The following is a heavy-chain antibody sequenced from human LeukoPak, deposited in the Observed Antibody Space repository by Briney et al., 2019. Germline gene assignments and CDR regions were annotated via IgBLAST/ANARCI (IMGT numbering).Heavy chain of an antibody. CDR1: GFTVSSNY. Sequence: PGGSLRLSCAASGFTVSSNYMSWVRQAPGKGLEWVSVIYSGGKTFYADSVKGRFTISRDNSKNTLYLQMNSLRAEDTAVYYCAKVGFGGGPLYYMDVWGKGTTVTVSS. V-gene: IGHV3-53*01. CDR3: AKVGFGGGPLYYMDV. CDR2: IYSGGKT. J-gene: IGHJ6*03. D-gene: IGHD2-15*01.